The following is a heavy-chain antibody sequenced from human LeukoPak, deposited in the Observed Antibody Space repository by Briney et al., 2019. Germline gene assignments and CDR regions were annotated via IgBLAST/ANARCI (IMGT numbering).Heavy chain of an antibody. CDR2: IRRDGTYV. D-gene: IGHD4-17*01. CDR1: GFAFSGYV. Sequence: GGSLRLSCAASGFAFSGYVLYWVRDTVDKGVERVAYIRRDGTYVNYADSVRGRFTISRDNSKNTLSLQMNNLRVEDTAGYYCASGGPTRGTLDFWGQGTLVTVSS. J-gene: IGHJ4*02. CDR3: ASGGPTRGTLDF. V-gene: IGHV3-30*02.